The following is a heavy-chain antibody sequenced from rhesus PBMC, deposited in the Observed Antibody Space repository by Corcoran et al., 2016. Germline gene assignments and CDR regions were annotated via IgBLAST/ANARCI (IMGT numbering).Heavy chain of an antibody. CDR2: IYWDDDK. CDR3: AREYGSGYYYFDY. V-gene: IGHV2S1*01. Sequence: QVTLKESGPARVKPTQTLTLTCTFSGFSLITSGMGVGWIRQPPGKALEWLASIYWDDDKYYSTSLKSRLTISKDTSKNQVVLTMNNMDPVDTATYYCAREYGSGYYYFDYWGQGVLVTVSS. D-gene: IGHD3-28*01. CDR1: GFSLITSGMG. J-gene: IGHJ4*01.